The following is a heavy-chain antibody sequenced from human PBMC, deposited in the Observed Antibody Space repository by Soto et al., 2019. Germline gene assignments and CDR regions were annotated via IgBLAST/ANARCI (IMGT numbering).Heavy chain of an antibody. CDR2: INPSGGST. J-gene: IGHJ4*02. CDR1: GYTFTSYY. CDR3: ARALGDDSSGYYVAYFDY. D-gene: IGHD3-22*01. V-gene: IGHV1-46*01. Sequence: ASVKVSCKASGYTFTSYYMHWVREAPGQGLEWMGIINPSGGSTSYAQKFQGRVTMTRDTSTSTVYMELSSLRSEDTAVYYCARALGDDSSGYYVAYFDYWGQGTLVTVSS.